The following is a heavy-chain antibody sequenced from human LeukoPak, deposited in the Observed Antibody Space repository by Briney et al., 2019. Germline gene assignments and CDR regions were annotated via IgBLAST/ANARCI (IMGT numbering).Heavy chain of an antibody. CDR2: INHSGST. Sequence: PSETLSLTCAVYGGSFSGYYWSWIRQPPGKGLEWIGEINHSGSTNYNPSLKSRVTISVDTSKNQFSLKLSSVTAADTAVYYCARGMTAMMDLWGQGTLVTVSS. V-gene: IGHV4-34*01. J-gene: IGHJ4*02. CDR1: GGSFSGYY. CDR3: ARGMTAMMDL. D-gene: IGHD5-18*01.